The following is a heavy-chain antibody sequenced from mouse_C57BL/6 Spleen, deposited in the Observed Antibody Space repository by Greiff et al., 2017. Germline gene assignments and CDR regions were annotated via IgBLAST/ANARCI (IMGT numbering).Heavy chain of an antibody. CDR2: IDPSDSYT. V-gene: IGHV1-69*01. CDR1: GYTFTSYW. D-gene: IGHD1-1*01. CDR3: ARLITRDYAMDY. Sequence: QVQLQQPGAELVMPGASVKLSCKASGYTFTSYWMHWVKQRPGQGLEWIGEIDPSDSYTNYNQKFKGKSTLTVDKSSSTAYMQLSSLTSEDSAVYYCARLITRDYAMDYWGQGTSVTVSS. J-gene: IGHJ4*01.